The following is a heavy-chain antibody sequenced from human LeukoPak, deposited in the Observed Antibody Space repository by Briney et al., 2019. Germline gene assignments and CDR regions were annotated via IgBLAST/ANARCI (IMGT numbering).Heavy chain of an antibody. Sequence: GGSLRLSCVGSGFTFDDHGMRWVRQGSEKGLEWVAGINWNGGSTGYADSVKGRFTISRDNAQNSLYLEMTSLRVDDTALYYCARTDGALWGQGTLVTVSS. J-gene: IGHJ1*01. CDR1: GFTFDDHG. V-gene: IGHV3-20*04. D-gene: IGHD5-24*01. CDR2: INWNGGST. CDR3: ARTDGAL.